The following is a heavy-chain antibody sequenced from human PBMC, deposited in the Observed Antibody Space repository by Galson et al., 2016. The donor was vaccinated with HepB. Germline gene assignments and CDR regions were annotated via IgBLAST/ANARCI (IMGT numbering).Heavy chain of an antibody. CDR2: IFAGGDRT. CDR1: GFAFSNYA. Sequence: SLRLSCAASGFAFSNYAMSWVRQAPGKGLEWVSLIFAGGDRTFYADSVRGRFTISRDISKNTLYLQMSSLRADDSAVYYCAKDGCTSTSCYSYWGQGTLVTVSS. J-gene: IGHJ4*02. CDR3: AKDGCTSTSCYSY. D-gene: IGHD2-2*01. V-gene: IGHV3-23*01.